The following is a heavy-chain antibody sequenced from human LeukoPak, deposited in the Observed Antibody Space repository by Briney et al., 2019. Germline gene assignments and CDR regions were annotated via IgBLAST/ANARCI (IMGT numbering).Heavy chain of an antibody. J-gene: IGHJ6*03. D-gene: IGHD3-3*01. CDR2: IIPIFGTA. Sequence: SVKVSCKASGGTFSSYAISWVRQAPGQGLEWMGGIIPIFGTANYAQKFQGRVTITADESTSTAYMELSSLRSEDTAVYYCARVRIKRILERSAHDYYYYYMDVWGKGTTVTVSS. CDR3: ARVRIKRILERSAHDYYYYYMDV. V-gene: IGHV1-69*13. CDR1: GGTFSSYA.